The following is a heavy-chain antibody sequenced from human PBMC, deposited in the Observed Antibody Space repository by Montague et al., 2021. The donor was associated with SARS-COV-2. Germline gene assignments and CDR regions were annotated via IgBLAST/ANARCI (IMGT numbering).Heavy chain of an antibody. CDR1: GGSISSGSYD. V-gene: IGHV4-61*02. CDR2: ISISGST. CDR3: ARDIAVAGLFDY. Sequence: TLSLTCTVSGGSISSGSYDWSWIRQPAGKGLEWIGRISISGSTNYNPSLKSRVTISVDTSKIQFSLKLSSVTAADTAVYYCARDIAVAGLFDYWGQGTLVTVSS. J-gene: IGHJ4*02. D-gene: IGHD6-19*01.